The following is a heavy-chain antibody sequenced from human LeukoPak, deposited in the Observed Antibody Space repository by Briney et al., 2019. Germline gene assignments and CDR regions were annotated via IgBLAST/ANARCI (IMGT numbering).Heavy chain of an antibody. CDR1: GFTFSSYS. CDR2: ISSSSSYI. V-gene: IGHV3-21*01. D-gene: IGHD5-12*01. J-gene: IGHJ4*02. CDR3: ARVGGYDGVYYFDY. Sequence: GGSLRLSCAASGFTFSSYSMNWVRQAPGKGLEWVSSISSSSSYIYYADSVKGRFTISRDNAKNSLYLQMNSLRAEDTAVYYRARVGGYDGVYYFDYWGQGTLVTVSS.